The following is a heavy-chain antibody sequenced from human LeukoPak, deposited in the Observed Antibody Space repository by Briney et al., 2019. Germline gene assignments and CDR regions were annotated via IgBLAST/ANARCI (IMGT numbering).Heavy chain of an antibody. D-gene: IGHD1-26*01. CDR3: AKDKWELLYY. Sequence: GGSLRLSCAASGFTFRSYWMSWVRQAPGKGLEWVAFIRYDGSNKYYADSVKGRFTISRDNSKNTLYLQMNSLRAEDTAVYYCAKDKWELLYYWGQGTLVTVSS. V-gene: IGHV3-30*02. J-gene: IGHJ4*02. CDR1: GFTFRSYW. CDR2: IRYDGSNK.